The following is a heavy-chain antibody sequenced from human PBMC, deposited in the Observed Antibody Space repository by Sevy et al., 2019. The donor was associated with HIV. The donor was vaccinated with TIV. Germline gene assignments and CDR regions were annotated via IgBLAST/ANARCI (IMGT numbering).Heavy chain of an antibody. CDR2: ISGSGGST. J-gene: IGHJ4*02. V-gene: IGHV3-23*01. CDR1: GFTFSSYA. CDR3: AKRTNYDFWFDY. Sequence: GGSLRLSCAASGFTFSSYAMSWVRQALGKGLEWVSAISGSGGSTYYADSVKGRFTISRDNSKNTLYLQMNSLRAEDTAVYYCAKRTNYDFWFDYWGQGTLVTVSS. D-gene: IGHD3-3*01.